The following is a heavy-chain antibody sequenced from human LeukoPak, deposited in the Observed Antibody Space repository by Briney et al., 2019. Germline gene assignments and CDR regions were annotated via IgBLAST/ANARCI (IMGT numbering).Heavy chain of an antibody. CDR3: ARDDRESKSAIYY. D-gene: IGHD4-11*01. Sequence: PSETLSLTCTVSGGSISSSSCYWGWIRQPPGKGLEWIGSIYYSGSTYYNPSLKSRVTISVDTSKNQFSLKLSSVTAADTAVYYCARDDRESKSAIYYWGLGTLVTVSS. V-gene: IGHV4-39*07. CDR2: IYYSGST. CDR1: GGSISSSSCY. J-gene: IGHJ4*02.